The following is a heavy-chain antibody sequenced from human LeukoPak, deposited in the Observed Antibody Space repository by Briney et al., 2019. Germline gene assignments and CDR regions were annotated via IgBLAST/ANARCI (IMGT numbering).Heavy chain of an antibody. D-gene: IGHD5-24*01. J-gene: IGHJ4*02. V-gene: IGHV3-21*04. CDR2: ISSSSSYI. CDR3: AKDDGWVQYAN. CDR1: GFTFSSYS. Sequence: GGSLRLSCAASGFTFSSYSMNWVRQAPGKGLEWASSISSSSSYIYYADSVKGRFTISRDNAKNSLYLQMNSLRAEDTAVYYCAKDDGWVQYANWGQGTLVTVSS.